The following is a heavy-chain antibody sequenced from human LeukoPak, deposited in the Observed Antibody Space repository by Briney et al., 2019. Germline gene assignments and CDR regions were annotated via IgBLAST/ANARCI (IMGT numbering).Heavy chain of an antibody. Sequence: GESLKISCKGSGYSFTSYWIGWVRQMPGEGLEWMGIIYPGDSDTRYSPSFQGQVTSSADKSISTAYLQWSSLKASDTAMYYCARLWGAGQLDSNFDYWGQGTLVTVSS. V-gene: IGHV5-51*01. CDR2: IYPGDSDT. D-gene: IGHD3-16*01. CDR3: ARLWGAGQLDSNFDY. J-gene: IGHJ4*02. CDR1: GYSFTSYW.